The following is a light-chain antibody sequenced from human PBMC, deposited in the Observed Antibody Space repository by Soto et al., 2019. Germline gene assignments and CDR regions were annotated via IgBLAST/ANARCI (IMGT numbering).Light chain of an antibody. Sequence: QSVLTQPPSVSGAPGQRVTISCTGSSSNIGARYDVHWYQQLPGTAPKLRIYDNSNRPSGVPDRFSGSKSGTSASLAITGLQAEDEADYYCQSYDSSLSGSWVFGGGTKLTVL. CDR3: QSYDSSLSGSWV. J-gene: IGLJ3*02. CDR2: DNS. CDR1: SSNIGARYD. V-gene: IGLV1-40*01.